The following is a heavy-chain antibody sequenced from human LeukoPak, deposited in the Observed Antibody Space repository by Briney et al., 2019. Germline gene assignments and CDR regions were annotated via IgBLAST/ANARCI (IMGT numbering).Heavy chain of an antibody. CDR1: GYTFTGYY. V-gene: IGHV1-2*02. Sequence: ASVRVSCKASGYTFTGYYMHWVRQAPGQGLEWMGWINPNSGGTNFAQNFQGRVTMTRDTSISTAYMELSRLRSDDTAVYYCARDQGGYYSSSWVFDYWGQGTLVTVSS. D-gene: IGHD6-13*01. CDR2: INPNSGGT. J-gene: IGHJ4*02. CDR3: ARDQGGYYSSSWVFDY.